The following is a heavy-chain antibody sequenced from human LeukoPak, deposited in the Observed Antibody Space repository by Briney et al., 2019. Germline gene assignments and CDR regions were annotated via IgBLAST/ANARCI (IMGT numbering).Heavy chain of an antibody. D-gene: IGHD6-19*01. Sequence: GASLQISSKGSGSRFTSYWIAWGRRLPGKGLEWMGIIYPVDSDTRYSPSFQGQVTISADKSISTAYLQWSSLKTSDTAMYYCARLLNAVERFDYWGQGTLVSVSS. CDR2: IYPVDSDT. CDR1: GSRFTSYW. J-gene: IGHJ4*02. CDR3: ARLLNAVERFDY. V-gene: IGHV5-51*01.